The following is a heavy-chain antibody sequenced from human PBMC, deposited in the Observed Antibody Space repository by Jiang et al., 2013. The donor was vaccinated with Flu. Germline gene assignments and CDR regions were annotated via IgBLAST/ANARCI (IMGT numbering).Heavy chain of an antibody. Sequence: SLKISCKTSGYTFSTNWIGWVRQVPGKGLEWVGLIYPDDSDTKYSLSFKGRVTISADKSLGITYLQWSSLKASDTAMYYCARPSGYYDSSGYYVRAIDYWGQGTLVTVSS. CDR2: IYPDDSDT. D-gene: IGHD3-22*01. CDR1: GYTFSTNW. J-gene: IGHJ4*02. V-gene: IGHV5-51*01. CDR3: ARPSGYYDSSGYYVRAIDY.